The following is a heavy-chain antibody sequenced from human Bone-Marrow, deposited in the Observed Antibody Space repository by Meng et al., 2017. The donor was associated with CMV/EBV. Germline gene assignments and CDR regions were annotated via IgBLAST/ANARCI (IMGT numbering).Heavy chain of an antibody. CDR3: ARENDDYTFYYYYGMDV. D-gene: IGHD4-11*01. Sequence: GESLKISCAASGFTFSSYSMNWVRQAPGKGLEWVSSISSSSSYIYYADSVKGRFTISRDNAKNSLYLQMNSLRAEDTAVYYCARENDDYTFYYYYGMDVWGQGTTVTVSS. CDR1: GFTFSSYS. V-gene: IGHV3-21*01. CDR2: ISSSSSYI. J-gene: IGHJ6*02.